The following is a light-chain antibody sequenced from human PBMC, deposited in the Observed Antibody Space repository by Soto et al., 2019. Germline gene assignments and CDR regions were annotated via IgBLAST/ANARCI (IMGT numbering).Light chain of an antibody. V-gene: IGKV3-15*01. CDR2: GAS. Sequence: EIMMTQSPVTLSVSPGERATLSCRASQSVNSNLAWYQQKPGQAPRLLIYGASTRATGIPASFIGNGSGTEFTLTASSLQPEDFAVYYCQQYNNWPFTFGPGTKGDIK. CDR3: QQYNNWPFT. CDR1: QSVNSN. J-gene: IGKJ3*01.